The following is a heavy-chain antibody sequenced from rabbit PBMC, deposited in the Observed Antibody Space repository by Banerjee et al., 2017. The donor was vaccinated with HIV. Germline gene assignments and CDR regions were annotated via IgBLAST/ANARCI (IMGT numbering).Heavy chain of an antibody. CDR1: GFSFSSGYD. Sequence: QEQLVESGGGLVQPGGSLKLSCTASGFSFSSGYDMCWVRQAPGKGLEWIACIYTGSSGSTYYASWAKGRFTISKTSSTTVTLQMTSLTAADTATYFCARRDYGSSTYYDLWGPGTLVTVS. V-gene: IGHV1S45*01. J-gene: IGHJ4*01. CDR2: IYTGSSGST. CDR3: ARRDYGSSTYYDL. D-gene: IGHD8-1*01.